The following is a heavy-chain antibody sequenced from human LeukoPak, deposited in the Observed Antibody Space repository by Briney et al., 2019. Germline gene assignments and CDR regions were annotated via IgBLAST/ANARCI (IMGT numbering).Heavy chain of an antibody. J-gene: IGHJ4*02. V-gene: IGHV4-59*12. CDR3: ARVGRVGATGFDY. Sequence: PSETLSLTCTVSGGSISSYYWSWIRQPPGKGLEWIGYIYYSGSTNYNPSLKSRVTISVDTSKNQFSLKLSSVTAADTAVYYCARVGRVGATGFDYWGQGTLVTVSS. D-gene: IGHD1-26*01. CDR1: GGSISSYY. CDR2: IYYSGST.